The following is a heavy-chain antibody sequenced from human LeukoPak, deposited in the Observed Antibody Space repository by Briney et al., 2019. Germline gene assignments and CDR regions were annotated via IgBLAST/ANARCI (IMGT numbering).Heavy chain of an antibody. CDR1: GFTFSNFP. V-gene: IGHV3-30-3*01. Sequence: SGGSLRLSCAASGFTFSNFPIHWVRQAPGKGLECVAIMSYDGNTKYYADSVRGRFTVSRDNSKNTLYLQMNNLRAEDTAVYYCARDLSGSYHTPFGYWGQGTLVTVSS. CDR2: MSYDGNTK. J-gene: IGHJ4*02. CDR3: ARDLSGSYHTPFGY. D-gene: IGHD1-26*01.